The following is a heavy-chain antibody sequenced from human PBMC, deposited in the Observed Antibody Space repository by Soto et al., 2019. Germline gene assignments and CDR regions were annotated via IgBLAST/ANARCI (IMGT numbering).Heavy chain of an antibody. D-gene: IGHD6-19*01. V-gene: IGHV3-30-3*01. CDR1: GFTFNYYP. CDR2: VSFDGSNK. Sequence: RLSCAASGFTFNYYPMHWVRQAPGKGLEWVAVVSFDGSNKYYADSVKGRFTVSKDNSKNTLYLQMNSLRREDTAVYYCARLPGPLVAVLYIYPLDGREAMSDVDVWGQGTTVTVSS. J-gene: IGHJ6*02. CDR3: ARLPGPLVAVLYIYPLDGREAMSDVDV.